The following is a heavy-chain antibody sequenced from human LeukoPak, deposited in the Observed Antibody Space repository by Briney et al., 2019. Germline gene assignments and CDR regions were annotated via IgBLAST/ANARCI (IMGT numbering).Heavy chain of an antibody. J-gene: IGHJ4*02. CDR3: ARDSGRYYGSGSLDY. V-gene: IGHV4-30-4*01. Sequence: KPSQTLSLTCTVSGGSISSGDYYWSWIRQPPGKGLEWIGYIYYSGSTYYNPSLKSRVTISVDTSKNQFSLKLSSVTAADTAVYYCARDSGRYYGSGSLDYWGQGTLVTVSS. CDR1: GGSISSGDYY. CDR2: IYYSGST. D-gene: IGHD3-10*01.